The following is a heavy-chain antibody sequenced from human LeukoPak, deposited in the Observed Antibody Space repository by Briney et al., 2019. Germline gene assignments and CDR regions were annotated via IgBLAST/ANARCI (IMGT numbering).Heavy chain of an antibody. J-gene: IGHJ4*02. D-gene: IGHD3-22*01. Sequence: SETLSLTCTVSGGSISSGGYYWSWIRQPPGRGLEWIGYIYHSGSTYYNPSLKSRVTISVDRSKNQFSLKLSSVTAADTAVYYCARVRYYDSSGYYYGLHYFDYWGQGTLVTVSS. V-gene: IGHV4-30-2*01. CDR2: IYHSGST. CDR3: ARVRYYDSSGYYYGLHYFDY. CDR1: GGSISSGGYY.